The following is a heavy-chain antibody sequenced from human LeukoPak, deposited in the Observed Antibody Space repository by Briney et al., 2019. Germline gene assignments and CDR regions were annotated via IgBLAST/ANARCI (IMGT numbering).Heavy chain of an antibody. CDR3: ARGGTYGETGDAFDI. CDR2: INPNSGGT. Sequence: ASVKVSCKASGYTFTGYYMHWVRQAPGQGLEWMGWINPNSGGTNYAQKLQGRVTMTTDTSTSTAYMELRSLRSDDTAVYYCARGGTYGETGDAFDIWGQGTMVTVSS. J-gene: IGHJ3*02. V-gene: IGHV1-2*02. D-gene: IGHD1-14*01. CDR1: GYTFTGYY.